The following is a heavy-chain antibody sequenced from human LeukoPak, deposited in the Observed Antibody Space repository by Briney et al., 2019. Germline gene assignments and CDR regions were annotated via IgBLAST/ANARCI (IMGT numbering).Heavy chain of an antibody. CDR3: ASRSGRNYYGMDV. CDR1: GGSISSYY. Sequence: KASETLSLTCTVSGGSISSYYWNWIRQPPGKALEWLGYAYYSGSTNYNPSLKTQLTISVDTSKAQFSLTLSSVTAAGTAIYYCASRSGRNYYGMDVWGQGTTVIVSS. D-gene: IGHD3-10*01. J-gene: IGHJ6*02. V-gene: IGHV4-59*01. CDR2: AYYSGST.